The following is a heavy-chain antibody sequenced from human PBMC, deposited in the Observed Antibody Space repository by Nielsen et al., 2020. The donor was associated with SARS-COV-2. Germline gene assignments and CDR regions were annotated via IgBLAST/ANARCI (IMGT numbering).Heavy chain of an antibody. V-gene: IGHV4-39*01. CDR2: IYYSGST. CDR1: GGSISSSSYY. CDR3: ARHWWYYGSGSSNWFDP. Sequence: SETLSLTCTVSGGSISSSSYYWGWIRQPPGKGLEWIGSIYYSGSTYYNPSLKSRVTISVDTSKNQFSLKLSSVTAADTAVYYCARHWWYYGSGSSNWFDPWGQGTLVTVSS. D-gene: IGHD3-10*01. J-gene: IGHJ5*02.